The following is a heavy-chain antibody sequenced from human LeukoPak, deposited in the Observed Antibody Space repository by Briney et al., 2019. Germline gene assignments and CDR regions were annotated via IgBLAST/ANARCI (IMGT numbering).Heavy chain of an antibody. CDR2: IYYTGNT. J-gene: IGHJ5*02. V-gene: IGHV4-59*01. Sequence: SETLSLTCTVSGGSIRSYYWSWIRLPPGKGLEWIGYIYYTGNTNYNPSLKSRVTISLDTSKNQFSLKLTSVTAADTAVYYCARGVCSGGSCWGGWFDPWGQGTLVTVPS. CDR3: ARGVCSGGSCWGGWFDP. D-gene: IGHD2-15*01. CDR1: GGSIRSYY.